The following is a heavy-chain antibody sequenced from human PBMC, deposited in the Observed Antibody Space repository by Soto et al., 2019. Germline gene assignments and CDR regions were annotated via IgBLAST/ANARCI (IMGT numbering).Heavy chain of an antibody. V-gene: IGHV1-69*01. CDR2: ITPVFGTA. CDR3: ARSLEGTTVTNWFDP. Sequence: QVPLVQSGAAVKKPGSSVKVSCKASADTFNSYSLSWLRQAPGQRLVWMGGITPVFGTADYAQSFEDRLTITADDSTSTVYMELSSLRSDDTAVYYCARSLEGTTVTNWFDPWGQGALVTVSS. CDR1: ADTFNSYS. D-gene: IGHD4-17*01. J-gene: IGHJ5*02.